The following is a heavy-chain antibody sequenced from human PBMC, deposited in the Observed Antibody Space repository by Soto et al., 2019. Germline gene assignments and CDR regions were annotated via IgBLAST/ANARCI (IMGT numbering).Heavy chain of an antibody. V-gene: IGHV6-1*01. CDR3: ARDRRGSSGYYLDAFDI. CDR2: TYYRSKWYN. CDR1: GDSVSSNSAA. Sequence: SRTLSLTCAISGDSVSSNSAAWSWIRQSPSRGLEWLGRTYYRSKWYNDYAVSVKSRITINSDTSKNQFSLQLKSVTPEDTSVYFCARDRRGSSGYYLDAFDIWGQGTMVTVSS. D-gene: IGHD3-22*01. J-gene: IGHJ3*02.